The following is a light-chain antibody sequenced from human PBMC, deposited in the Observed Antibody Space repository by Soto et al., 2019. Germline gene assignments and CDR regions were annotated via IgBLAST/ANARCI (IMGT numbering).Light chain of an antibody. J-gene: IGKJ4*01. CDR1: QSVSSN. Sequence: EIVMTQSPATLSVSPGERATLSCRASQSVSSNLAWYQQKFGQAPRLLIYGASTRATGIPARFSGSGSGTDFTLTISRLEPEDFAVYYCQQYNNWPLTFGGGTKVDI. V-gene: IGKV3-15*01. CDR2: GAS. CDR3: QQYNNWPLT.